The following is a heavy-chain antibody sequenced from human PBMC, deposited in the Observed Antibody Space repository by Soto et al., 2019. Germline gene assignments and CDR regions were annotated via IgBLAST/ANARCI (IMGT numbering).Heavy chain of an antibody. V-gene: IGHV1-69*01. CDR1: GGTFSSYA. D-gene: IGHD3-22*01. CDR3: ARQRITMLVVVRSDAFDI. J-gene: IGHJ3*02. CDR2: IIPILGTA. Sequence: QVQLVQSGAEVKKPGSSVKVSCKASGGTFSSYAISWVRQAPGQGLEWMGVIIPILGTANYAQKFQGRVPITADEVTITAYMELSSLRSEDTGVYYCARQRITMLVVVRSDAFDIWGQGTMVTVSS.